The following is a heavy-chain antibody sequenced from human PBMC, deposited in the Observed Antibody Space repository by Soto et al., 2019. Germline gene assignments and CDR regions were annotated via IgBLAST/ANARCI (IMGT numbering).Heavy chain of an antibody. J-gene: IGHJ4*02. V-gene: IGHV4-34*01. CDR1: GGSFSGYY. Sequence: SETLAITCAVYGGSFSGYYWSWIRQPPGKGLEWIGEINHSGSTNYNPSLKSRVTISVDTSKNQFSLKLSSVTAADTAVYYCARGDRLRTYGGNGQYYFDYWGQGTMVTVSS. CDR3: ARGDRLRTYGGNGQYYFDY. CDR2: INHSGST. D-gene: IGHD4-17*01.